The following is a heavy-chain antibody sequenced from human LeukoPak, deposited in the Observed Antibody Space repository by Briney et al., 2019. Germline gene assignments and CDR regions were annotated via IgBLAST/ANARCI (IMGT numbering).Heavy chain of an antibody. D-gene: IGHD1-1*01. J-gene: IGHJ4*02. V-gene: IGHV4-59*01. Sequence: PSETLSLTCTVSGDSISSYYWSWIRQPPGKGLEWIGSMHYSGDTKYNPSLKSRVPLSIDTSKQQFSLRLSSVTAADTAVYYCARDLELERNRWNYFGSWGQGTLVTVSS. CDR1: GDSISSYY. CDR2: MHYSGDT. CDR3: ARDLELERNRWNYFGS.